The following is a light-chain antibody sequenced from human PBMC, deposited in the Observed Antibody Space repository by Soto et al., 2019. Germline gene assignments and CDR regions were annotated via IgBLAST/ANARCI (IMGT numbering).Light chain of an antibody. Sequence: EIVLTQSPGTLSLSPGERATLSCRASQSVSSSYLAWYQQKPGQAPRLLIYGASSRATGIPDRFSDSGSGTDFTLTISRLEPEDFAVYYCQQYGSSLPFTFGPGTKVDIK. CDR2: GAS. CDR1: QSVSSSY. J-gene: IGKJ3*01. CDR3: QQYGSSLPFT. V-gene: IGKV3-20*01.